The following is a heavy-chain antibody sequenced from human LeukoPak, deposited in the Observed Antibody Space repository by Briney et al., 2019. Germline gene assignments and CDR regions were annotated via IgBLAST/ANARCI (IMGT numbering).Heavy chain of an antibody. V-gene: IGHV3-21*01. CDR1: GFTFSSYS. Sequence: GGSLRLSCAASGFTFSSYSMNWVRQAPGKGLEWVSSISSSSSYIYCADSVKGRFTISRDNAKNSLYLQMNSLRAEDTAVYYCARDPDYYDSSGYYYADAFDIWGQGTMVTVSS. D-gene: IGHD3-22*01. J-gene: IGHJ3*02. CDR2: ISSSSSYI. CDR3: ARDPDYYDSSGYYYADAFDI.